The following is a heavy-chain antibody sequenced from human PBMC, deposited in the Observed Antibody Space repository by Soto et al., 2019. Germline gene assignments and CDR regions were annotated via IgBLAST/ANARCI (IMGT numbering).Heavy chain of an antibody. CDR1: GFNFGNTW. V-gene: IGHV3-74*01. J-gene: IGHJ4*02. CDR3: ATAEVDY. Sequence: EVQLVESGGGLVQPGGSLRLSCAASGFNFGNTWMYWVRQAPGKGLDWVSRMNSDGRTTNYADSVKGRFTVSRNNAKNTLYLKMNSLSAEDTAVYYCATAEVDYWGPGNLVAVSS. CDR2: MNSDGRTT.